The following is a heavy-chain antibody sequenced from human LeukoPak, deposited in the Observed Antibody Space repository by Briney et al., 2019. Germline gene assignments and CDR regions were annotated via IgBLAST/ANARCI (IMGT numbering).Heavy chain of an antibody. J-gene: IGHJ4*02. D-gene: IGHD1/OR15-1a*01. CDR2: IKSNIDGETA. CDR1: GFTFNNDW. CDR3: TTGNNGWR. Sequence: KAGGSLRLSCAASGFTFNNDWMNWVRQAPGKGLEWVARIKSNIDGETADYAAPVKGRFSISRDDSENTLYLHMDSLKTEDTAVYYCTTGNNGWRWGQGTLVTVSS. V-gene: IGHV3-15*07.